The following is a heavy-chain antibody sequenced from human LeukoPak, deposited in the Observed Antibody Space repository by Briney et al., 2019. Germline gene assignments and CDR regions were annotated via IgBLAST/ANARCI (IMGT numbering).Heavy chain of an antibody. CDR3: TRDTEGSLDY. J-gene: IGHJ4*02. D-gene: IGHD1-26*01. Sequence: GGSLRLSCAASGFTFSNSWMAWVRQAPGKGLQWVANINRDGSTKHYADSLKGRFTISRVNPKNSLYLQMNNLRADDTAVYYCTRDTEGSLDYRGQGILVTVAS. CDR1: GFTFSNSW. V-gene: IGHV3-7*01. CDR2: INRDGSTK.